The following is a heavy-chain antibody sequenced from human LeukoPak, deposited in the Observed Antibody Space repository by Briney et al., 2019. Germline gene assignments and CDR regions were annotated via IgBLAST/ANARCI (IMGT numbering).Heavy chain of an antibody. J-gene: IGHJ3*02. Sequence: GGSLRLSCAASGFAVSSNYMSWVRQAPGKGLEWVAFIRYDGSNKYYADSVKGRFTISRDNSKNTLYLQMNSLRAEDTAVYYCARAPDCSSTSCYFAFDIWGQGTMVTVSS. D-gene: IGHD2-2*01. V-gene: IGHV3-30*02. CDR3: ARAPDCSSTSCYFAFDI. CDR1: GFAVSSNY. CDR2: IRYDGSNK.